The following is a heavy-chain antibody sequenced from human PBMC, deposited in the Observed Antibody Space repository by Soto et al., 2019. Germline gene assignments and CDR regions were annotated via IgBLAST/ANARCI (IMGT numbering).Heavy chain of an antibody. Sequence: SVKVSCKVSGSSFSNYVISWVRQAPGHGLEWLGRIIPIFNSTKYAQSFQGRVTITADKSTSTASLELSSLRSDDTAVYYCDREGRGKKAGYNGLVSLGYWGQGTLVTVYS. V-gene: IGHV1-69*06. CDR1: GSSFSNYV. D-gene: IGHD2-2*02. J-gene: IGHJ4*02. CDR2: IIPIFNST. CDR3: DREGRGKKAGYNGLVSLGY.